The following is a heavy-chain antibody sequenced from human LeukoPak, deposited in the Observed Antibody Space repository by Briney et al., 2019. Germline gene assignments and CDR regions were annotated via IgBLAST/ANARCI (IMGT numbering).Heavy chain of an antibody. CDR1: GYTFTSYD. CDR3: ARGSSNDYGDSPVDY. J-gene: IGHJ4*02. V-gene: IGHV1-8*01. D-gene: IGHD4-17*01. CDR2: MNPNSGNT. Sequence: ASVKVSCKASGYTFTSYDINWVRQATGQGLEWMGWMNPNSGNTGYAQKFQGRVTMTRNTSISTAYMELSSLRSEDTAVYHCARGSSNDYGDSPVDYWGQGTLVTVSS.